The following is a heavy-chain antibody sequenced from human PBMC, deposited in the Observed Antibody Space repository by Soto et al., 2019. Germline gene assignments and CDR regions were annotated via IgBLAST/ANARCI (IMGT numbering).Heavy chain of an antibody. Sequence: EVQLVESGGGLMQPGGSLRLSCAASGFTVSKNYMSWVRQAPGKGLEWVSAIYSAGSTYYADSVKGRFTISRDNYKNTLYLQMSSLRAEDTAVYYCARDSPDSPHAFEFWGQGTMVTVSS. CDR3: ARDSPDSPHAFEF. CDR1: GFTVSKNY. CDR2: IYSAGST. D-gene: IGHD3-22*01. J-gene: IGHJ3*01. V-gene: IGHV3-53*01.